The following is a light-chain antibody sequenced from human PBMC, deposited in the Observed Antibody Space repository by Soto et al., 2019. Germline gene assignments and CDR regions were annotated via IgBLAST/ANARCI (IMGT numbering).Light chain of an antibody. J-gene: IGKJ2*01. Sequence: DIQMTQSPSTLSAYVGDRVTITCRTSQSISSWLAWYQQKPGKAPKLLIYDASTLESGVPSRFSGSGSGTEFTLTISILQPDDFATYYCQQYSNYLYTFGQGTKLEIK. CDR2: DAS. CDR3: QQYSNYLYT. V-gene: IGKV1-5*01. CDR1: QSISSW.